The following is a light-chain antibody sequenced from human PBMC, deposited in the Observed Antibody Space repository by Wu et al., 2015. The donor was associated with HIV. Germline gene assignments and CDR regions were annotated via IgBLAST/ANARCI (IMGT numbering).Light chain of an antibody. Sequence: EIVLTQSPGSLSLSPGERATLSCRASQSVISTYLAWYQQKPGQAPRLLIYGASTRVSGIPARFTGSGSGTEFTLTISSLQSEDFAVYHCQQYNHWPTFGGGPMVEIK. V-gene: IGKV3-15*01. CDR2: GAS. J-gene: IGKJ4*01. CDR1: QSVISTY. CDR3: QQYNHWPT.